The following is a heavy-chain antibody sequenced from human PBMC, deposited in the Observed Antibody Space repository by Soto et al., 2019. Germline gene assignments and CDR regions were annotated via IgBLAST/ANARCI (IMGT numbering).Heavy chain of an antibody. CDR1: GGTFSTYA. CDR3: AREPSPYCAGDCYFSVFDM. V-gene: IGHV1-69*01. CDR2: IIPMFGMA. Sequence: QVQLVQSGAEVKKPGSSVKVSCKASGGTFSTYAISWMRQAPGQGLEWMGGIIPMFGMANYAQNFQGRVTITADESTSTAYMELSNLRSDDSAVYYCAREPSPYCAGDCYFSVFDMWGQGTQVTVSS. D-gene: IGHD2-21*02. J-gene: IGHJ3*02.